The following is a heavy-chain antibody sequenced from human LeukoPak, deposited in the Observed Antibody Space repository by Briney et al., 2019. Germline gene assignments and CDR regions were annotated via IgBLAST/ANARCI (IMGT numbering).Heavy chain of an antibody. CDR2: ISYDGSNK. CDR3: AREFNSRTADTSSVDY. CDR1: GFTFSSYA. J-gene: IGHJ4*02. V-gene: IGHV3-30-3*01. Sequence: GGSLRLSCAASGFTFSSYAMHWVRQAPGKGLEWVAVISYDGSNKYYADSVKGRFTISRDNSKNTLYLRMNSLRAEDTAVYYCAREFNSRTADTSSVDYWGQGTLVTVSS. D-gene: IGHD6-13*01.